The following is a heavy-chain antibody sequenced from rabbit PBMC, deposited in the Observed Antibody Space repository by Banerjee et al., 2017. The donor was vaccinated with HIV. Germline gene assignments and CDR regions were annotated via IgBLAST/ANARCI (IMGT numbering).Heavy chain of an antibody. CDR3: ARDPYASTSGYFTLNL. V-gene: IGHV1S7*01. CDR2: IDPVFGST. D-gene: IGHD1-1*01. J-gene: IGHJ4*01. Sequence: QQLEESGGGLVKPGGTLTLACKASGFTLSSYWMCWVRQAPGKGLEWIGYIDPVFGSTYYASWVNGRFTISSHNAQNTLYLQLNSLTAADTATYFCARDPYASTSGYFTLNLWGQGTLVTVS. CDR1: GFTLSSYW.